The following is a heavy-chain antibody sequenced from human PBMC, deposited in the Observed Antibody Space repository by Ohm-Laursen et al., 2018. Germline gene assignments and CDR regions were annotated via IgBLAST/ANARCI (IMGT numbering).Heavy chain of an antibody. Sequence: LRLSCAASGFTFSSYAMSWVRQAPGKGLEWVSAISGSGGSTYYADSVKGRFTISRDNSKNTLYLQMNSLRAEDTAVYYCAKADDILTGYALGYFDYWGQGTLVTVSS. CDR3: AKADDILTGYALGYFDY. J-gene: IGHJ4*02. D-gene: IGHD3-9*01. CDR2: ISGSGGST. CDR1: GFTFSSYA. V-gene: IGHV3-23*01.